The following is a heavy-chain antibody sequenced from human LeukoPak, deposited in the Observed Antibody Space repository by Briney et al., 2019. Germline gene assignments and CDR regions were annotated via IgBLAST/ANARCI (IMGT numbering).Heavy chain of an antibody. CDR1: GFTFSSYS. D-gene: IGHD3-3*01. CDR2: ISSSSSYI. CDR3: ARELAYYDFWSGYYQADWFDP. V-gene: IGHV3-21*01. Sequence: GGSLRLSCAASGFTFSSYSVNWVRQAPGKGLEWVSSISSSSSYIYYADSVKGRFTISRDNAKNSLYLQMNSLRAEDTAVYYCARELAYYDFWSGYYQADWFDPWGQGTLVTVSS. J-gene: IGHJ5*02.